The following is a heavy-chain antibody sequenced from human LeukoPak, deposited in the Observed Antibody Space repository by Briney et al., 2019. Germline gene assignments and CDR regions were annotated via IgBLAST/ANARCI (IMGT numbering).Heavy chain of an antibody. V-gene: IGHV2-70*11. Sequence: ESGPALVKPTQTLTLTCTFSGFSLSTSGMCVSWIRQPPGKALEWLARIDWDDDKYYSTSLKTRLTISKDTSKNQVVLTMTNMDPVDTATYYCARLDHRHGSYYYYGMDVWGQGTTVTVSS. D-gene: IGHD3-10*01. CDR1: GFSLSTSGMC. CDR2: IDWDDDK. CDR3: ARLDHRHGSYYYYGMDV. J-gene: IGHJ6*02.